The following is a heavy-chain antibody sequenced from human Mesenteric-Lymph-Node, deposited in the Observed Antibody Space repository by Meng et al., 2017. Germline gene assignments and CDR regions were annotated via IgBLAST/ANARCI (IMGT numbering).Heavy chain of an antibody. Sequence: SETLSLTCTVSGGSVSSGSYYWSWIRQPPGKGLEWIGYIYYSGSTNYNPSLKSRVTISVDKSKNQFSLKLSSVTAADTAVYYCARDRGTTVSSNFDYWGQGTLVTVSS. D-gene: IGHD4-17*01. J-gene: IGHJ4*02. V-gene: IGHV4-61*01. CDR1: GGSVSSGSYY. CDR2: IYYSGST. CDR3: ARDRGTTVSSNFDY.